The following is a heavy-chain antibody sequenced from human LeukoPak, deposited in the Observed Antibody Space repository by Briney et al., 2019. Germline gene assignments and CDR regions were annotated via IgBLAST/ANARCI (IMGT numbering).Heavy chain of an antibody. CDR3: TTGPDPTFDY. J-gene: IGHJ4*01. CDR1: GFTFSSVW. CDR2: IKSKAAGGTT. V-gene: IGHV3-15*01. Sequence: KPGGSLRLSCAASGFTFSSVWVSCVRQAPGKGLEWVGRIKSKAAGGTTDYAAPVKGRFTISRDDSKNTLYLQMSSLKTEDTAIYYCTTGPDPTFDYWGRGTLVTVSS.